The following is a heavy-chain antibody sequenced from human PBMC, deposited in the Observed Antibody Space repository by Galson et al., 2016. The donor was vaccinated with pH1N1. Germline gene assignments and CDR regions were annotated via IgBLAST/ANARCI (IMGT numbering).Heavy chain of an antibody. CDR3: ARESLEWLIISGHRVELNWFDP. V-gene: IGHV4-61*02. Sequence: LSLTCTVSGGSISSDSDYWTWIRQPAGKGLEWIGRVSGTGTTNYNPSLKSRVTISIDTSKNQFSLKVASVTAADPAVYFCARESLEWLIISGHRVELNWFDPWGQGTLVTVSS. CDR2: VSGTGTT. J-gene: IGHJ5*02. CDR1: GGSISSDSDY. D-gene: IGHD3-3*01.